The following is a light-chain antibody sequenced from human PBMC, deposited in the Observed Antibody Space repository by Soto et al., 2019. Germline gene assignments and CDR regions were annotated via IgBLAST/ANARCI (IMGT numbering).Light chain of an antibody. Sequence: DIQMTQSPSTLSASVGDRVTITCRASQSISSWLAWYQQKPGKAPKLLIYKASSLESGVPSRFSGSGSGTEYTLIIISLQPDDFATYYCQQYNSYSPYTFGQGTKLEIK. J-gene: IGKJ2*01. V-gene: IGKV1-5*03. CDR1: QSISSW. CDR3: QQYNSYSPYT. CDR2: KAS.